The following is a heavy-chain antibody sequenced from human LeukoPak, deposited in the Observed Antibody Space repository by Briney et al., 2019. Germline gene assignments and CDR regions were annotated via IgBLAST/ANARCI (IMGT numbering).Heavy chain of an antibody. CDR1: GFIFSSYS. Sequence: PGGSLRLSCAASGFIFSSYSMNWVRQAPGKGLEWVSYISSSGNTIYYADSVKGRFTISRDNAKNSLYLQMDSLRDEDTAVYYCAIRTGYYGSGSPHGMDAWGQGTTVTVSS. D-gene: IGHD3-10*01. V-gene: IGHV3-48*02. CDR2: ISSSGNTI. CDR3: AIRTGYYGSGSPHGMDA. J-gene: IGHJ6*02.